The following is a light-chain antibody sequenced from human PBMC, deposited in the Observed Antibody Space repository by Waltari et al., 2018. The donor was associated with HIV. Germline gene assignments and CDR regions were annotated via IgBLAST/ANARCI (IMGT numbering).Light chain of an antibody. CDR3: QQYGSSLLT. Sequence: EIVLTQSPGTLSLSPGERATLSCRASQSVSSSYLAWYQQKPGQAPRLLFYGASSMATGIPDRFSDSGSGTDFTITISRLEPEDVAVYYCQQYGSSLLTFGGGTKVEIK. J-gene: IGKJ4*01. V-gene: IGKV3-20*01. CDR1: QSVSSSY. CDR2: GAS.